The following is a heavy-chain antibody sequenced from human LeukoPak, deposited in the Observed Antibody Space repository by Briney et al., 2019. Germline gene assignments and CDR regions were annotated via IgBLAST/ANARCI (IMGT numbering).Heavy chain of an antibody. J-gene: IGHJ6*02. CDR2: TYYRSKWYN. V-gene: IGHV6-1*01. CDR3: ASSSIYYYYGMDD. Sequence: SQTLSLTCAISGDSVSSNSAAWNWVRQSQSLGLEGLGRTYYRSKWYNDYAVSVISRITINPVTSKNQFSLQLNSVTPEDTAVYYCASSSIYYYYGMDDWGQGTTVTVSS. CDR1: GDSVSSNSAA.